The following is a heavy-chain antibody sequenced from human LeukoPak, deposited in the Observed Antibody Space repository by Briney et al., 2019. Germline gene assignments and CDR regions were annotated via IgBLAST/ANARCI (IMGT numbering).Heavy chain of an antibody. V-gene: IGHV1-18*01. Sequence: GASVKVSCKASGCTFINYCITWVRQAPGQGLEWMGWISAYNGDTKYAQKLQGRVTMTTDTSTSTAYMELRSLTSDDTAVYYCARDFSNTSGFKVVVDYWGQGTLVTVSS. D-gene: IGHD3-22*01. CDR2: ISAYNGDT. CDR1: GCTFINYC. CDR3: ARDFSNTSGFKVVVDY. J-gene: IGHJ4*02.